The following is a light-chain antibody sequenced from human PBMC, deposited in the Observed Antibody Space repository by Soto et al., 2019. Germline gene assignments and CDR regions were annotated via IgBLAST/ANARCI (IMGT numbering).Light chain of an antibody. Sequence: QSALTQPASVSGSPGQSITISCTGSGRDIGAYNYVSWYQQHPGKAPKLLIYGVKNRPSGVSYRFSASKSAFTASLTISGLQAEDEAHYYCSSYTTSYFYVFGPGTKVT. J-gene: IGLJ1*01. V-gene: IGLV2-14*01. CDR1: GRDIGAYNY. CDR3: SSYTTSYFYV. CDR2: GVK.